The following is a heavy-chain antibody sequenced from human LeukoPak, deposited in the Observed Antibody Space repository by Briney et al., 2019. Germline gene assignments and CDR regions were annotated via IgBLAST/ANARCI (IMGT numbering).Heavy chain of an antibody. Sequence: ASVTVSCKVSGYTLTELSMHWVRQAPGKGLEWMGGFDPEDGETIYAQKFQGRVTMTEDTSTDTAYMELSSLRSEDTAVYYCATDGAYYDSSGYYQLDYWGQGTPVTVSS. J-gene: IGHJ4*02. D-gene: IGHD3-22*01. V-gene: IGHV1-24*01. CDR1: GYTLTELS. CDR3: ATDGAYYDSSGYYQLDY. CDR2: FDPEDGET.